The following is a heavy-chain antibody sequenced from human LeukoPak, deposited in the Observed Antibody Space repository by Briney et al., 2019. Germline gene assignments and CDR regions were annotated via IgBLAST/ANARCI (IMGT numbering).Heavy chain of an antibody. Sequence: GGSLRLSCAASGFTFRSYSMNWVRQAPGKGLEWVSAIDPSSTYIYYADSVKGRFTISRDNAENSLYLQMNSLRVEDTAVYYCARFYDSSGSYDYWGQGTLVTVSS. D-gene: IGHD3-22*01. CDR2: IDPSSTYI. V-gene: IGHV3-21*01. J-gene: IGHJ4*02. CDR3: ARFYDSSGSYDY. CDR1: GFTFRSYS.